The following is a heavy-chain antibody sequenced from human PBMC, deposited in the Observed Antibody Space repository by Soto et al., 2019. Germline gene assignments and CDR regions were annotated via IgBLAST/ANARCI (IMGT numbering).Heavy chain of an antibody. Sequence: SETLSLTCAVYGGSFSGYYWSWIRQPPGKGLEWIGEINHSGSTNYNPSLKSRVTMSVDTSKNQFSLRLTSVTAADTAVYYCARLRGNDFDIWGQGTMVTVSS. CDR3: ARLRGNDFDI. J-gene: IGHJ3*02. D-gene: IGHD4-17*01. CDR2: INHSGST. V-gene: IGHV4-34*01. CDR1: GGSFSGYY.